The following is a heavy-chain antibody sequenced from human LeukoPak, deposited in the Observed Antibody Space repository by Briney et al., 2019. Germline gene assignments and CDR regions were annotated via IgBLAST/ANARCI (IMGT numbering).Heavy chain of an antibody. D-gene: IGHD2-15*01. J-gene: IGHJ4*02. V-gene: IGHV3-7*01. CDR3: ARFGYVAAVDY. Sequence: FVDPVKGRFTISRDNAKNLLYLQMNSLRAEDTAVYYCARFGYVAAVDYWGQGTLVTVSS.